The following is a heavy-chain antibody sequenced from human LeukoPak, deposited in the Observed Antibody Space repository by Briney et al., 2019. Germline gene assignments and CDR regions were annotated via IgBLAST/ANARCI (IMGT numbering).Heavy chain of an antibody. D-gene: IGHD3-10*01. CDR1: GFTFSSHG. J-gene: IGHJ5*02. CDR3: ARDRGTMVRGEGGEWDP. Sequence: TGGSLRLSCAASGFTFSSHGMHWVRQAPGKGLEWVAVIWYDGSNKYYADSVKGRFTISRDNSKNTLYLQMNSMRAEDTAVYYCARDRGTMVRGEGGEWDPWGQGTLVTVSS. V-gene: IGHV3-33*01. CDR2: IWYDGSNK.